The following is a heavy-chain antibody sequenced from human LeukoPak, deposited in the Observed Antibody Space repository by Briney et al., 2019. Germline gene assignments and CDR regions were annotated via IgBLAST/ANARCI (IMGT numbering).Heavy chain of an antibody. Sequence: ASVKVSCKASGSPFTGYYIQWVRQAPGQGLEWMGWINTNSGGTSYAQKFKGRITMTRDTSISTAYIELSRLRSDDTAVYYCARDSGYPYYFDYWGLGTLVTVSS. CDR1: GSPFTGYY. J-gene: IGHJ4*02. V-gene: IGHV1-2*02. D-gene: IGHD3-22*01. CDR2: INTNSGGT. CDR3: ARDSGYPYYFDY.